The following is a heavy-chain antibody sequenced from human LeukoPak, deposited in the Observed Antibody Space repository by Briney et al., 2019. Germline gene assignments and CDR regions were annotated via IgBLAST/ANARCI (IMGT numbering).Heavy chain of an antibody. Sequence: PSETLSLTCAVYGGSFSGYYWSWIRLPPGKGLEWIGYIYYSGSTNYNPSLKSRVTISVDTSKNQFSLKLSSVTAADTAVYYCARVTYDYVWGSYRSRYYFDYWGQGTLVTVSS. CDR2: IYYSGST. J-gene: IGHJ4*02. CDR3: ARVTYDYVWGSYRSRYYFDY. CDR1: GGSFSGYY. D-gene: IGHD3-16*02. V-gene: IGHV4-59*08.